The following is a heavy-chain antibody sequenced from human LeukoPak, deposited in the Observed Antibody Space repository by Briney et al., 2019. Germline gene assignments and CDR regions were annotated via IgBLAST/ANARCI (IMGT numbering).Heavy chain of an antibody. J-gene: IGHJ5*02. CDR1: GGSFSGYY. CDR2: INHSGST. V-gene: IGHV4-34*01. D-gene: IGHD6-13*01. CDR3: ARLGQQLPYNWFDP. Sequence: SETLSLTCAVYGGSFSGYYWSWIRQPPGKGLEWIGEINHSGSTNYNPSLKSRVAISLDTSKSQFSLKVRYVTAADTAVYYCARLGQQLPYNWFDPWGQGTLVTVSS.